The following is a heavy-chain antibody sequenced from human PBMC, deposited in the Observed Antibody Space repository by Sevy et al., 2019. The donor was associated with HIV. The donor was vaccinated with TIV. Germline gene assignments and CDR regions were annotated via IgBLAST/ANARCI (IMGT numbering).Heavy chain of an antibody. CDR2: IRSKAYGGKT. J-gene: IGHJ4*02. V-gene: IGHV3-49*03. CDR3: TRDFSSGWYRYYFDY. CDR1: GFTFGDYA. D-gene: IGHD6-19*01. Sequence: GGSLRLSCTASGFTFGDYAMSWFRQAPGKGLEWVGFIRSKAYGGKTEYAASVKGRFTISRDDSKSIAYLQMNSLKTEDTAVYYCTRDFSSGWYRYYFDYWGQGTLVTVSS.